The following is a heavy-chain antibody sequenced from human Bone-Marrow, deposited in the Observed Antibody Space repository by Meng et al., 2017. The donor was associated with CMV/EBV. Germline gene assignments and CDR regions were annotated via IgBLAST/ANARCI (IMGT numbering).Heavy chain of an antibody. CDR3: ARGGTYDFWSGYPVYFDY. CDR1: GFTFSSYW. V-gene: IGHV3-21*01. CDR2: ISSSSSYI. D-gene: IGHD3-3*01. Sequence: GGSLRLSCAASGFTFSSYWMSWVRQAPGKGLEWVSSISSSSSYIYYADSVKGRFTISRDNAKNSLYLQMNSLRAEDTAVYYCARGGTYDFWSGYPVYFDYWGQGTLVTVSS. J-gene: IGHJ4*03.